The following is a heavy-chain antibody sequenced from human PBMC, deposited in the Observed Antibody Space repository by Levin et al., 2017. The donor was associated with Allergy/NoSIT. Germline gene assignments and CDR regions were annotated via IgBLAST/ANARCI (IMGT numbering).Heavy chain of an antibody. CDR2: IYSGGGT. V-gene: IGHV3-66*01. CDR1: GFTVGNYY. CDR3: SSVPGFSYY. J-gene: IGHJ4*02. Sequence: GESLKISCAASGFTVGNYYVAWVRQAPGKGLDWISVIYSGGGTYYADSVKGRFIISRDKSKNTVYLQMNSLRVEDTAVYYCSSVPGFSYYWGKGTLVTVSS. D-gene: IGHD2/OR15-2a*01.